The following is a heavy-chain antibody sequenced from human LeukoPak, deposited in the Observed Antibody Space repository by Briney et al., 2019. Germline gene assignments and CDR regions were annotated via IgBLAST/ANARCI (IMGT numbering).Heavy chain of an antibody. CDR1: GYTFTGYY. V-gene: IGHV1-2*02. Sequence: ASVKVSCKASGYTFTGYYMHWVRPAPGQGLEWMGWFNPNSGGTNYAQKFQGRVTMTRDTSISTAYMELSRLRSDDTAVYYCARGGGETAAHAFDIWGQGTMVTVSS. CDR2: FNPNSGGT. CDR3: ARGGGETAAHAFDI. J-gene: IGHJ3*02. D-gene: IGHD6-13*01.